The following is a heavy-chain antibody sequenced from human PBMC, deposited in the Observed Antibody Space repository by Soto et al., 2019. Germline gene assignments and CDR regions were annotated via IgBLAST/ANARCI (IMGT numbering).Heavy chain of an antibody. CDR1: GFTFSSYG. CDR3: AKRNGYDDSSGYDAFDI. Sequence: PGGSLRLSCAASGFTFSSYGMHWVRQAPGKGLEWVAVISYDGSNKYYADSVKRRSTISRDNSKNTLYLQINSLRAEDTAVYYCAKRNGYDDSSGYDAFDIWGQGTMVTVSS. CDR2: ISYDGSNK. V-gene: IGHV3-30*18. J-gene: IGHJ3*02. D-gene: IGHD3-22*01.